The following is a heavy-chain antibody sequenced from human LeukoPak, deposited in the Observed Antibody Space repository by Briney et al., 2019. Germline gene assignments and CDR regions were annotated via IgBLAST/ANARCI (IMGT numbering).Heavy chain of an antibody. CDR3: ARAPIVGATHIDY. V-gene: IGHV6-1*01. CDR2: TYYKSKWYN. D-gene: IGHD1-26*01. CDR1: GDSVSRNSAA. Sequence: SQTLSLTCAISGDSVSRNSAAWNWIRQSPSRGLEWLGRTYYKSKWYNDYAVSVKSRITINPDTSKNQFSLQLKSVTPEDTAVYHCARAPIVGATHIDYWGQGTLVTVSS. J-gene: IGHJ4*02.